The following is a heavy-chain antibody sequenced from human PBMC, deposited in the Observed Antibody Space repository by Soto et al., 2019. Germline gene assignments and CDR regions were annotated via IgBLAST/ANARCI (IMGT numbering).Heavy chain of an antibody. Sequence: QVQLVESGGGVVQPGRSLRLSCAASGFTFSSYGMHWVRQAPGKGLEWVAVIWYDGSNKYYADSVKGRFTISRDNSKNTLYLQMNSLRAEDTAVYYCARARAGTIFGVGYYMDVWGKGTTVTVSS. CDR2: IWYDGSNK. J-gene: IGHJ6*03. V-gene: IGHV3-33*01. D-gene: IGHD3-3*01. CDR1: GFTFSSYG. CDR3: ARARAGTIFGVGYYMDV.